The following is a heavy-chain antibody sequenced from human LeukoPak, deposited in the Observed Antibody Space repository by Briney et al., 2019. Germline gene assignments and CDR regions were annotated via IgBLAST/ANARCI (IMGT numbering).Heavy chain of an antibody. V-gene: IGHV3-7*01. Sequence: GGSLSHPRSASGINFSSYWVSWVRQAPGKGLEWVANIKQDGSEKYYVDSVKGRFTISRDNAKNSLYLQMNSLRAEDTAVYYCARGPILRWDHPFDYWGQGTMVTVSS. CDR3: ARGPILRWDHPFDY. CDR2: IKQDGSEK. CDR1: GINFSSYW. J-gene: IGHJ4*02. D-gene: IGHD3-3*01.